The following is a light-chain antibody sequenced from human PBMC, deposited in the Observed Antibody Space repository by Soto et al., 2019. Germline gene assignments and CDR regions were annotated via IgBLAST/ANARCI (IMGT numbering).Light chain of an antibody. CDR3: SSYTSSSTLYV. Sequence: QSVLTQPASVSGSPGQSITISCTGTSSDVGGYNYVSWCQQHPGKAPKLMIYDVSNRPSGVSNRFSGSKSGNTASLTIFGLQAEDEADYYCSSYTSSSTLYVFGTGTKVTVL. V-gene: IGLV2-14*01. CDR1: SSDVGGYNY. J-gene: IGLJ1*01. CDR2: DVS.